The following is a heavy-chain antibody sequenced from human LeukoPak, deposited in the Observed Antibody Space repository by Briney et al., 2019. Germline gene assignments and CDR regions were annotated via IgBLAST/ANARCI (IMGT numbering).Heavy chain of an antibody. J-gene: IGHJ5*02. D-gene: IGHD3-22*01. Sequence: PSETLFLTCTVSGGSISSYYWSWIRQPPGKGLEWIGYIYYSGSTNYNPSLKSRVTISVDTSKNQFSLKLSSVTAADTAVYYCARSPVPYYYDSSGYNWFDPWGQGTLVTVSS. CDR3: ARSPVPYYYDSSGYNWFDP. CDR2: IYYSGST. CDR1: GGSISSYY. V-gene: IGHV4-59*01.